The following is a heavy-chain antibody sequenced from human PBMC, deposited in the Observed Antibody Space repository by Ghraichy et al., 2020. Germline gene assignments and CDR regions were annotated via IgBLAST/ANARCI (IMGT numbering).Heavy chain of an antibody. D-gene: IGHD3-10*01. CDR1: GYTFTAYY. V-gene: IGHV1-2*02. CDR3: ARIMRGSSNFDL. CDR2: INPDSGAT. J-gene: IGHJ2*01. Sequence: ASVKVSCKASGYTFTAYYVHWVRQAPGQGLEWMGWINPDSGATHSPQKFQGRVTMTRDTSISTAYVDLSRLRSDDTAVYFCARIMRGSSNFDLWGRGTQVTVSS.